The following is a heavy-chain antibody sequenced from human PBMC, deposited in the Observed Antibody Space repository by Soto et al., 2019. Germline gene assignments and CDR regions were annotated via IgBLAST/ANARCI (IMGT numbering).Heavy chain of an antibody. Sequence: SETLSLTCAVSGYSISSSNWWGWIRQPPGKGLEWIGYIYYSGTTYYNPSLKSRVTISRDNAKNSLYLQMNSLRGEDTAVYYCATLTWYDSNGRVKGFDYWGQGTLVTV. V-gene: IGHV4-28*01. CDR3: ATLTWYDSNGRVKGFDY. CDR1: GYSISSSNW. D-gene: IGHD3-22*01. CDR2: IYYSGTT. J-gene: IGHJ4*02.